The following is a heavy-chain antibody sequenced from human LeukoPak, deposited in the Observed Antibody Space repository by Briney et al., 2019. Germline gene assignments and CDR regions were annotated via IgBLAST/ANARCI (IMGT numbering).Heavy chain of an antibody. J-gene: IGHJ5*02. CDR1: GGSFSGYY. V-gene: IGHV4-34*01. Sequence: SETLSLTCAVYGGSFSGYYWSWIRQPPGKGLEWIGEINHSGSTNYNPSLKSRVTISVDTSKNQFSLKLSSVTAADTAVYYCARGVAPNYYDSSGYRLGNWFDPLGPGNPGHRLL. CDR2: INHSGST. D-gene: IGHD3-22*01. CDR3: ARGVAPNYYDSSGYRLGNWFDP.